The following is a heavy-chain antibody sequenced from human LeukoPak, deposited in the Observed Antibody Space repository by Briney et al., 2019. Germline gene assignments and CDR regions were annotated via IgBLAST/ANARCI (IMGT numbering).Heavy chain of an antibody. CDR2: IDHSGSA. D-gene: IGHD3-10*01. V-gene: IGHV4-34*01. CDR1: GFTFANYA. J-gene: IGHJ5*02. CDR3: ARGLELWFEGTGHWFDA. Sequence: GSLRLSCTASGFTFANYAMNWVRQAPGKGLEWVGEIDHSGSAKYNSSLKSRLTMSVDTSTNQVSLKFKSVTAADAAVYYCARGLELWFEGTGHWFDAWGQGTRVIVSS.